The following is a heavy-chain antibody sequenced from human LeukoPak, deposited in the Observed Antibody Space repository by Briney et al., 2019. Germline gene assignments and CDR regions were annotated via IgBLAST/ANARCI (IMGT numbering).Heavy chain of an antibody. D-gene: IGHD4-17*01. Sequence: PGGSLRLSCAASGFTFSSYGMHWVRQAPGKGLEWVSYISSSGSTIYYADSVKGRFTISRDNAKNSLYLQMNSLRAEDTAVYYCARDDYGEKFDYWGQGTLVTVSS. V-gene: IGHV3-48*04. CDR2: ISSSGSTI. CDR1: GFTFSSYG. CDR3: ARDDYGEKFDY. J-gene: IGHJ4*02.